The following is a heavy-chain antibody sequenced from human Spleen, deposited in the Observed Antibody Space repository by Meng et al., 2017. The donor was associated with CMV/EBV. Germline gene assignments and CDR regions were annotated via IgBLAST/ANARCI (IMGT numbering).Heavy chain of an antibody. J-gene: IGHJ3*02. CDR1: GYYISSGYF. CDR2: IYHTGST. Sequence: GSLRLSCSVTGYYISSGYFWGWIRQPPGKGLEWIGAIYHTGSTYYNPSLKSRVTISVDTPKNQFSLRLRSVTAADTAVYYCARAFRGSYRSRGAFDIWGEGTVVTVSS. D-gene: IGHD1-26*01. CDR3: ARAFRGSYRSRGAFDI. V-gene: IGHV4-38-2*02.